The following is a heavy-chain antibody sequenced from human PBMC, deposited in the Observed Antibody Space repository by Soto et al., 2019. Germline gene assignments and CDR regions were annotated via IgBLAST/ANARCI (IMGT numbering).Heavy chain of an antibody. J-gene: IGHJ4*02. CDR1: GGSISSGGSS. V-gene: IGHV4-30-2*01. CDR3: VRAGGGWSFDI. CDR2: IYHSGST. D-gene: IGHD6-19*01. Sequence: PSETLSLTCAVSGGSISSGGSSCSWIRQPPGKGLEWIGYIYHSGSTYYNPSLKSRVTISVDTSKNQFSLNLSSVTTADTAVYYCVRAGGGWSFDIWGQGTLVTVSS.